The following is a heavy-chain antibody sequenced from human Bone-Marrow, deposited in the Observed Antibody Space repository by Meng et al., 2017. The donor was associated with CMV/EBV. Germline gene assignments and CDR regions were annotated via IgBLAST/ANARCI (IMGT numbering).Heavy chain of an antibody. V-gene: IGHV3-30-3*01. CDR3: TTLYSSGS. CDR2: ISYDGSNK. D-gene: IGHD6-19*01. CDR1: GFTFSSYA. Sequence: QVLLVGVGGCVVHIGRSLRFSCAASGFTFSSYAMHWVRQAPGKGLEWVAVISYDGSNKYYADSVKGRFTISRDNSKNTLYLQMNSLRAEDTAVYYCTTLYSSGSWGQGTLVTVSS. J-gene: IGHJ5*02.